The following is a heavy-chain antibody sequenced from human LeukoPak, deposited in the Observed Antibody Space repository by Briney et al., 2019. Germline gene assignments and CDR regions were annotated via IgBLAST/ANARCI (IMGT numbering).Heavy chain of an antibody. CDR2: IHYSGST. CDR1: GGSISNYY. V-gene: IGHV4-59*01. Sequence: SETLSLTCTVSGGSISNYYWSWIRQPPGKGLEWIGYIHYSGSTKYNPSLKSRVTISVDTSKNQFSLRLTSVTAADTAVYYCARGFDSKSTYFDYWGQGTLVTVSS. J-gene: IGHJ4*02. D-gene: IGHD5-12*01. CDR3: ARGFDSKSTYFDY.